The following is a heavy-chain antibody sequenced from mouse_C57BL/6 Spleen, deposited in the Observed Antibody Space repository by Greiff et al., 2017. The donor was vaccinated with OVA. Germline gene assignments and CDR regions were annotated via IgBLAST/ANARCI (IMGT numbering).Heavy chain of an antibody. V-gene: IGHV1-64*01. CDR2: IHPNSGST. J-gene: IGHJ4*01. Sequence: VQLQQSGAELVKPGASVKLSCKASGYTFTSYWMHWVKQRPGQGLEWIGMIHPNSGSTNYNEKFKSKATLTVDKSSSTAYMQLSSLTSEDSAVYYCARSGRELRAMDYWGQGTSVTVSS. CDR3: ARSGRELRAMDY. D-gene: IGHD1-1*01. CDR1: GYTFTSYW.